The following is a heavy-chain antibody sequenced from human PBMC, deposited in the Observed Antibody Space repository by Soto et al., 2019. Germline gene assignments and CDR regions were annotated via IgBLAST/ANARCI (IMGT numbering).Heavy chain of an antibody. CDR3: ARGGPKPNYDSTGSVDY. Sequence: SETLSLTCAVSGGSISSGGYSWSWIRQPPGKGLEWIGYIYHSGSTNYNPSLKSRVTISVDTSKNQFSLKLSSVTAADTAVYYCARGGPKPNYDSTGSVDYWGRGTLVTVSS. V-gene: IGHV4-30-2*01. CDR2: IYHSGST. D-gene: IGHD3-22*01. J-gene: IGHJ4*02. CDR1: GGSISSGGYS.